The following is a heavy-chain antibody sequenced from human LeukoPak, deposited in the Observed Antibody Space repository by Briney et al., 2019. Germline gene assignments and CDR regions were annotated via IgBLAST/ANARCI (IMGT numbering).Heavy chain of an antibody. D-gene: IGHD2-2*01. CDR3: ASTARGVVPAARGYYFDY. V-gene: IGHV4-34*01. CDR1: GGSFSGYY. J-gene: IGHJ4*02. CDR2: INHSGST. Sequence: SETLSLTCAVYGGSFSGYYWGWIRQPPGKGLEWIGEINHSGSTNYNPSLKSRVTISVDTSRNQFSLKLSSVTAADTAVYYCASTARGVVPAARGYYFDYWGQGTLVTVST.